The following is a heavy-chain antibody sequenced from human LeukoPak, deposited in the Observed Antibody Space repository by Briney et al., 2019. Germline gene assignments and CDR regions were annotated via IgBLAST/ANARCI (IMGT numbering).Heavy chain of an antibody. CDR1: GYSFTTYW. D-gene: IGHD6-13*01. CDR3: ARRSAGTYDY. J-gene: IGHJ4*02. Sequence: GESLKISGKGSGYSFTTYWIGWVRQMPGKGLEWMGIIYPGDSDTRYSPSFQGQATIAADKSISTAYLQWSSLKASDTAMYYCARRSAGTYDYWGQGTLVTVSS. CDR2: IYPGDSDT. V-gene: IGHV5-51*01.